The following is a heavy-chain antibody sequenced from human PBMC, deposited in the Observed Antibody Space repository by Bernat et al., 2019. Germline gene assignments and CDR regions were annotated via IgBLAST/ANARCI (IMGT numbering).Heavy chain of an antibody. CDR3: ARDQKWLAFYGLDV. J-gene: IGHJ6*02. D-gene: IGHD6-19*01. CDR1: GYTFINYD. CDR2: ISAHSGNT. V-gene: IGHV1-18*01. Sequence: QGQLVQSGPEVKRPGPSVRVSCKASGYTFINYDITWVRQAPGKGLEWMGWISAHSGNTNYGQKFQGRVTMTTDTSTNTAYMELRSQGPNDTAVYYGARDQKWLAFYGLDVWGQGTAVSVSS.